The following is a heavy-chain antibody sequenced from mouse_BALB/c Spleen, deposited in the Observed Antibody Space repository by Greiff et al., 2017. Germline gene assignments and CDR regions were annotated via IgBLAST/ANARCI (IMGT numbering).Heavy chain of an antibody. Sequence: QVQLQQPGAELVKPGASVKMSCKASGYTFTSYNMHWVKQTPGQGLEWIGAIYPGNGDTSYNQKFKGKATLTADKSSSTAYMQLSSLTSEDSAVYYCARQREAGYAMDYWGQGTSVTVSS. CDR3: ARQREAGYAMDY. CDR2: IYPGNGDT. CDR1: GYTFTSYN. J-gene: IGHJ4*01. V-gene: IGHV1-12*01.